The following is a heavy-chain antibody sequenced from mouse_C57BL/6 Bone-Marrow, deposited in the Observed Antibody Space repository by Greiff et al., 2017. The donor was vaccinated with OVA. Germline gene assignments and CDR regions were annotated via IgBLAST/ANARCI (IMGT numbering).Heavy chain of an antibody. V-gene: IGHV5-17*01. CDR1: GFTFSDYG. CDR3: ARDDGYAWFAC. CDR2: ISSGSSTI. D-gene: IGHD2-3*01. Sequence: EVKLMESGGGLVKPGGSLKLSCAASGFTFSDYGMHWVRQAPEKGLEWVAYISSGSSTIYYADTVKGRFTISRDNAKNTLFLQMTNLRSEDTAMYYCARDDGYAWFACWGQGTLVTVSA. J-gene: IGHJ3*01.